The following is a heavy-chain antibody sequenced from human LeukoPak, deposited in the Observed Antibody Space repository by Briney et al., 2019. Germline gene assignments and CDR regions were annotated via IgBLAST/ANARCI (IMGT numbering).Heavy chain of an antibody. CDR2: TYPDDSET. CDR1: GYNFATYW. Sequence: GESLKISCRGSGYNFATYWIGWVRQMPGKGLEWMGITYPDDSETRYSASFRGQVTMTAGKSNSIAYLQWSSLKASDTAIYFCARFLGPSGGLDYWGQGTRVSVPS. CDR3: ARFLGPSGGLDY. D-gene: IGHD3/OR15-3a*01. J-gene: IGHJ4*02. V-gene: IGHV5-51*01.